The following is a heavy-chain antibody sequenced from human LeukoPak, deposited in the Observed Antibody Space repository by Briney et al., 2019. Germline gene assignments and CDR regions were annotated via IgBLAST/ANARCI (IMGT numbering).Heavy chain of an antibody. CDR1: GFTFSSYN. J-gene: IGHJ4*02. CDR2: ISSSGGTI. V-gene: IGHV3-48*01. CDR3: ARSSRRYCSGGSCYSGALGYLDY. Sequence: QTGGSLRLSCAASGFTFSSYNIKWVRQAPGKGLEWVSYISSSGGTISYADSVKGRFTISRDNAKNSLYLQMNSLRAEDTAVYYCARSSRRYCSGGSCYSGALGYLDYWGQGTLVTVSS. D-gene: IGHD2-15*01.